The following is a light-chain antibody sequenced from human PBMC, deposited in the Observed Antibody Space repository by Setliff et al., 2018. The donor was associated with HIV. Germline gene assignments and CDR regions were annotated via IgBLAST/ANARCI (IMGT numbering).Light chain of an antibody. CDR3: CPYAGSYTFYV. J-gene: IGLJ1*01. V-gene: IGLV2-11*01. Sequence: QSALTQPRSVSGSPGQSVTISCTGTSSDVGGYNYVSWYQQHPGKAPKLMIYDVSERPSGVPDRFSGSKSANTASLTISGLQAEDEADYYCCPYAGSYTFYVFGTGTKVTVL. CDR2: DVS. CDR1: SSDVGGYNY.